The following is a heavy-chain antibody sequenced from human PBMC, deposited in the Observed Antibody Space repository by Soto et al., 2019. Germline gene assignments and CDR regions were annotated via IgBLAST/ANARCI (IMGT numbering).Heavy chain of an antibody. CDR1: GGSFSGYY. CDR3: ARAVRSHYYYYGMDV. Sequence: QVQLQQWGAGLLKPSETLSLTCAVYGGSFSGYYWSWIRQPPGKGLEWIGEINHSGSTNYNPSLKSRVTISVDTSKNQFSLKLSSVTAADTAVYYCARAVRSHYYYYGMDVWCQGTTVTVSS. J-gene: IGHJ6*02. V-gene: IGHV4-34*01. CDR2: INHSGST. D-gene: IGHD3-10*01.